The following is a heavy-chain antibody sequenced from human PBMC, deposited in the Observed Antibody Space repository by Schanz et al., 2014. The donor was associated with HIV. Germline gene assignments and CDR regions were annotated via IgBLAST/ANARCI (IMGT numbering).Heavy chain of an antibody. CDR2: ISWNSGSI. D-gene: IGHD3-16*01. CDR1: GFTFSSYA. Sequence: EVQLLESGGGVVQPGRSLTLSCAASGFTFSSYAMHWVRQAPSKGLEWVSGISWNSGSIGYADSVKGRFTISRDNAKNTLYLQMNSLRAEDTALYYCAKEMVSRYYGDAFNIWGQGTMVTVSS. CDR3: AKEMVSRYYGDAFNI. J-gene: IGHJ3*02. V-gene: IGHV3-9*01.